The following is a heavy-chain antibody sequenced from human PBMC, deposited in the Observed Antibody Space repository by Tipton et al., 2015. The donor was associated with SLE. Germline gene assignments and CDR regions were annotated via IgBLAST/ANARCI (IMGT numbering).Heavy chain of an antibody. J-gene: IGHJ3*02. D-gene: IGHD5-24*01. CDR2: IYPGDSDT. CDR1: GYNFTNYW. CDR3: ARHLARENAFDI. Sequence: VQLVQSGAEVKKPGESLKISCKGSGYNFTNYWIGWVRQMSGKGLEWMGIIYPGDSDTRYNPSFQGQVTISADKAITTAYLQWSSLKASDAAIYYCARHLARENAFDIWGQGTMVTVSA. V-gene: IGHV5-51*01.